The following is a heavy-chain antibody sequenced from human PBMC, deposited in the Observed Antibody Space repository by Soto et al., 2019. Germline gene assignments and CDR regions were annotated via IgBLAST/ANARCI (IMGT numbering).Heavy chain of an antibody. CDR3: AIQQQWLLQGTNWFDP. D-gene: IGHD6-19*01. CDR1: GYTFTRYG. V-gene: IGHV1-18*01. Sequence: QVQLVQSGVEVKKPGASVKVSCKASGYTFTRYGITWVRQAPGQGLEWMGWISAYNGNTKYAEKFQGRVTMTTDTSTKTASMELRSLRSDDTAVYYCAIQQQWLLQGTNWFDPWGQGTLVTVSS. CDR2: ISAYNGNT. J-gene: IGHJ5*02.